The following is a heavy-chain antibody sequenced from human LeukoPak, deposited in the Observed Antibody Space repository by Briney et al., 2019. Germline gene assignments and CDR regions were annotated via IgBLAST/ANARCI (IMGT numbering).Heavy chain of an antibody. D-gene: IGHD3-22*01. CDR1: GFTFSSYG. CDR3: AKDWHYYDSSGYYYDGY. J-gene: IGHJ4*02. V-gene: IGHV3-30*18. Sequence: GRSLRLSCAASGFTFSSYGMHWVRQAPGKGLEWVAVISYDGSNKYYADSVKGRFTISRDNSKNTLCLQMNSLRAEDTAVYYCAKDWHYYDSSGYYYDGYWGQGTLVTVSS. CDR2: ISYDGSNK.